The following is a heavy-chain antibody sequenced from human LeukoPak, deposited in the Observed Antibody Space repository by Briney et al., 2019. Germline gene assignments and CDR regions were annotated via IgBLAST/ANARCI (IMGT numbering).Heavy chain of an antibody. CDR1: VYSFTNYY. CDR2: INPSGGST. Sequence: ASVRVSCKASVYSFTNYYIHWVRQAPGQGLEWMTMINPSGGSTTYAQNFQDRVTVTRDMSTSTVYMELSSLTSEDTAVYYCARTRGYYFDYWGQGTLVTVSS. CDR3: ARTRGYYFDY. V-gene: IGHV1-46*01. J-gene: IGHJ4*02.